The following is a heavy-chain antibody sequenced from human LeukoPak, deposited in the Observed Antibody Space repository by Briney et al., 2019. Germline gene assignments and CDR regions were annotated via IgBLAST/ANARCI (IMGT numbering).Heavy chain of an antibody. J-gene: IGHJ4*02. Sequence: SETLSLTCTVSGGSIGSYYWSWIRQPPGKGLEWIGYIYYSGSTNYNPSLKSRVTISVDTSKNQFSLRLSSVTAADTAVYYCARNTYYYDSSGYYYYFDYWGQGTLVTVSS. D-gene: IGHD3-22*01. CDR1: GGSIGSYY. V-gene: IGHV4-59*01. CDR3: ARNTYYYDSSGYYYYFDY. CDR2: IYYSGST.